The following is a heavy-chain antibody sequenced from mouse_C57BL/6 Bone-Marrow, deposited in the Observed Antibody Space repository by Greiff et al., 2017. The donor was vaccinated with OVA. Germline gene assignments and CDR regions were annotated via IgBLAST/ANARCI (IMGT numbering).Heavy chain of an antibody. CDR3: ASTVVAYYYAMDY. D-gene: IGHD1-1*01. CDR1: GFTFSDYG. Sequence: EVKLVESGGGLVKPGGSLKLSCAASGFTFSDYGMHWVRQAPEKGLEWVAYISSGSSTIYYADTVKGRFTISRDNAKYTLFLQMTSLRSEDTAMYYCASTVVAYYYAMDYWGQGTSVTVSS. CDR2: ISSGSSTI. V-gene: IGHV5-17*01. J-gene: IGHJ4*01.